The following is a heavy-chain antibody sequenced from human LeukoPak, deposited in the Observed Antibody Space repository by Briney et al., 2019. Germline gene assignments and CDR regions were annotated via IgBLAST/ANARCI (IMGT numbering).Heavy chain of an antibody. CDR2: INHSGST. Sequence: SETLSLTCAVYGGSFSGYYWSWIRQPPGKGLEWIGEINHSGSTNYNPSLKSRVTISVDTSKSQFSLKLSSVTAADTAVYYCARADIVVVPAAIRYYFDYWGQGTLVTVSS. D-gene: IGHD2-2*01. CDR1: GGSFSGYY. J-gene: IGHJ4*02. V-gene: IGHV4-34*01. CDR3: ARADIVVVPAAIRYYFDY.